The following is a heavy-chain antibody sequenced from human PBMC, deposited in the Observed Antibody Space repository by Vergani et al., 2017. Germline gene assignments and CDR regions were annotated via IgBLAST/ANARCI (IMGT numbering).Heavy chain of an antibody. D-gene: IGHD1-26*01. J-gene: IGHJ6*03. CDR2: INSDGDST. CDR3: ARDEWELLDYFYYMDV. CDR1: GFTFSNYW. V-gene: IGHV3-74*01. Sequence: VQLVESGGGLVQPGGSLRLSCTASGFTFSNYWMQWVRQAPGKGLMWVSRINSDGDSTSYADSVKGRFTISRDNAKNTLYLQMDSLRAEDTAVYYCARDEWELLDYFYYMDVWGKGSTVSDSS.